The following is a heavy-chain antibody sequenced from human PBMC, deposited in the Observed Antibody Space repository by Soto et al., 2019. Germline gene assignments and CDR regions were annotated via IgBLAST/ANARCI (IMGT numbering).Heavy chain of an antibody. CDR3: ASGYYYYMDV. J-gene: IGHJ6*03. V-gene: IGHV4-59*01. Sequence: SETLSLTCTVSVGSISSYYWSWIRQPPGKGLEWIGYFYYSGSTNYNPSLKSRVTILVDTSKNQFSLNLSSVTAADTAVYYCASGYYYYMDVWGKGTTVTVSS. CDR2: FYYSGST. CDR1: VGSISSYY.